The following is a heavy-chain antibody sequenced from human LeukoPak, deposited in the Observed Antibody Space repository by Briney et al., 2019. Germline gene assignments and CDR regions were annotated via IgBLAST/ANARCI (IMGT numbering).Heavy chain of an antibody. CDR2: ISTTGGTT. J-gene: IGHJ6*04. CDR3: AELGITMIGGV. CDR1: GLTFSSYG. Sequence: GGSLRLSCAASGLTFSSYGMSWVGQAPGRGLEWVSAISTTGGTTYYADCVKGRFTISRDTAKNSLYLQMNSLRAEDTAVYYCAELGITMIGGVWGKGTTVAISS. V-gene: IGHV3-23*01. D-gene: IGHD3-10*02.